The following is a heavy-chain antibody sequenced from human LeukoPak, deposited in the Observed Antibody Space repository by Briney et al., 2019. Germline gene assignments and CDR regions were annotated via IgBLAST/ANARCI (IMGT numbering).Heavy chain of an antibody. V-gene: IGHV3-66*02. D-gene: IGHD5-24*01. CDR2: IYSGGST. CDR1: GFTVSSNY. J-gene: IGHJ6*03. Sequence: GGSLRLSCAASGFTVSSNYMSWVRQAPGKGLEWVSVIYSGGSTYSADSVKGRYTISRDNSKNTLYLQMNSLRAEDTAVYYCARDGVEMATITQSQRLKIYYYYYMDVWGKGTTVTVSS. CDR3: ARDGVEMATITQSQRLKIYYYYYMDV.